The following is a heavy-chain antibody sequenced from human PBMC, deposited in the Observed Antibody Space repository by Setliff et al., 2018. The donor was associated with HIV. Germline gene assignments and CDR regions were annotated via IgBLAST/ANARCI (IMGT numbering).Heavy chain of an antibody. J-gene: IGHJ3*02. V-gene: IGHV4-61*09. D-gene: IGHD6-13*01. CDR3: ARAIVYGSAFDI. Sequence: SETLSLTCTVSGGSISSGSYYWSWIRQPAGKGLEWIGHIHASGTTNYNPSLKSRLTISVDTSKKYFSLRLTSVTAADPAAYYCARAIVYGSAFDIWGQGTMVTVSS. CDR1: GGSISSGSYY. CDR2: IHASGTT.